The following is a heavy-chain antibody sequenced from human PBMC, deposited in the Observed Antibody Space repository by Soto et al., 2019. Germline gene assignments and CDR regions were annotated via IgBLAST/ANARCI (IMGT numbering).Heavy chain of an antibody. V-gene: IGHV4-4*02. CDR2: IYHSGST. D-gene: IGHD2-15*01. J-gene: IGHJ6*03. Sequence: SETLSLTCAVSGGSISSSNWWSWVRQPPGKGLEWIGEIYHSGSTYYNPSLKSRVTISVDTSKNQFSLKLSSVTAADTAVYYCARVSEGYCSGGSCYYYYMDVWGKGTTVTVSS. CDR3: ARVSEGYCSGGSCYYYYMDV. CDR1: GGSISSSNW.